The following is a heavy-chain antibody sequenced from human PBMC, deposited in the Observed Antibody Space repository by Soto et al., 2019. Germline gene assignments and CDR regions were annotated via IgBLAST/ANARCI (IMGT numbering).Heavy chain of an antibody. J-gene: IGHJ4*02. D-gene: IGHD3-3*01. CDR3: TTARTGITIFGVVRG. V-gene: IGHV1-8*01. CDR1: GYTFTSYD. CDR2: MNPNSGNT. Sequence: ASLKVSCKTSGYTFTSYDINCVRHTNGQGLEWMGWMNPNSGNTAYAQKFQGRFTISRDDSKNTLYLQMNSLKTEDTAVYYCTTARTGITIFGVVRGWGQGTLVTVSS.